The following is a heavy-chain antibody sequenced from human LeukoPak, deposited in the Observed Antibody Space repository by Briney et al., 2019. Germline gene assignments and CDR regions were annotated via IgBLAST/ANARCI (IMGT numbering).Heavy chain of an antibody. CDR1: GYTFTSYD. V-gene: IGHV1-69*13. CDR3: AREGYDNAFDI. J-gene: IGHJ3*02. D-gene: IGHD3-3*01. CDR2: IIPIFGTA. Sequence: SVKVSCKASGYTFTSYDINWVRQAPGQGLEWMGGIIPIFGTANYAQKFQGRVTITADESTSTAYMELSSLRSEDTAVYYCAREGYDNAFDIWGQGTMVTVSS.